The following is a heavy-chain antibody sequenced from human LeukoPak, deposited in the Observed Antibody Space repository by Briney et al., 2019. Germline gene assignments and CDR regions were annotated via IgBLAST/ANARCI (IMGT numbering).Heavy chain of an antibody. J-gene: IGHJ4*02. V-gene: IGHV3-15*01. D-gene: IGHD3-16*01. CDR2: IRSKSDGGTT. CDR1: GFTFSSYS. Sequence: GGSLRLSCAASGFTFSSYSMNWVRQAPGKGLEWVGHIRSKSDGGTTDYAAPVKGRFTISRDDSKNTVFLQMNSLRTEDTAVYSCTTPGHSYALYWGPGTLVTVSS. CDR3: TTPGHSYALY.